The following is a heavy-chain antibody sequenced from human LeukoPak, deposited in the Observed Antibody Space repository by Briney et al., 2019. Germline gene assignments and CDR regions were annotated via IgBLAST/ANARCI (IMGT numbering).Heavy chain of an antibody. V-gene: IGHV3-9*01. CDR3: VKDLYYYGSGTLDY. D-gene: IGHD3-10*01. J-gene: IGHJ4*02. CDR1: GFPFDDYA. CDR2: IIWNSGSI. Sequence: GGSLRLSCAASGFPFDDYAMRWVRQAPGKGLEWVSYIIWNSGSIGYADSVKGRFTISRDNAKNSLYLQMNSLRAEDTALYYCVKDLYYYGSGTLDYWGQGTLVTVSS.